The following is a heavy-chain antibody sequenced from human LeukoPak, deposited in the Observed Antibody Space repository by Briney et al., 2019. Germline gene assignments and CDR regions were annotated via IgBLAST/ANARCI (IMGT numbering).Heavy chain of an antibody. J-gene: IGHJ4*02. CDR3: ASVHIPTGVDY. D-gene: IGHD2-2*02. CDR2: IYSGRST. Sequence: GGSLRLSCAASGFTVSSNYMSWVRQAPGKGLEWVSVIYSGRSTYYADSVKGRFTISRDNSKNTLYLQMNSLRAEDTAVYYCASVHIPTGVDYWGQGTLVTVSS. V-gene: IGHV3-66*01. CDR1: GFTVSSNY.